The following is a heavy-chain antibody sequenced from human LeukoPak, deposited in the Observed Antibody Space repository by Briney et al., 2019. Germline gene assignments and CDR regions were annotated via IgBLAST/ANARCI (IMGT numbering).Heavy chain of an antibody. CDR3: VIDWYGGSYSICLC. CDR1: GDSITSNSAA. V-gene: IGHV6-1*01. J-gene: IGHJ4*02. Sequence: SQTLSLTCTTSGDSITSNSAAWNRIRQSPSRGLEWLGRTYYRSKWFNDYAVSVKSRISINPDTSKNQFSLQLNSVTPDDTAVYYCVIDWYGGSYSICLCWGRGSLVTVSS. D-gene: IGHD1-26*01. CDR2: TYYRSKWFN.